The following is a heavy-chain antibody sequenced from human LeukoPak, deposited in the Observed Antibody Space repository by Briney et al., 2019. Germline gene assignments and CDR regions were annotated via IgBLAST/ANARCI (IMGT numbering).Heavy chain of an antibody. J-gene: IGHJ2*01. V-gene: IGHV4-34*01. CDR3: ARVGGSPLTGSFDL. D-gene: IGHD2-8*02. Sequence: PSETLSLTCAVYGGSFSGYYWSWLRQPPGKGLEWIGEINHSGSTNYNPSLKSRVTISVDTSKNQFSLKLSSVTAADTAVYYCARVGGSPLTGSFDLWGRGTLVTVSS. CDR2: INHSGST. CDR1: GGSFSGYY.